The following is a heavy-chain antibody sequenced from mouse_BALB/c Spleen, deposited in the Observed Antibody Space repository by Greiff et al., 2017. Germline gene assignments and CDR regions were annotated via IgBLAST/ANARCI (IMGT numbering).Heavy chain of an antibody. CDR1: GFTFSSYA. Sequence: DVQLVESGGGLVKPGGSLKLSCAASGFTFSSYAMSWVRQTPEKRLEWVASISSGGSTYYPDSVKGRFTISRDNARNILYLQMSSLRSEDTAMYYCAREGGLRLAYWGQGTLVTVSA. D-gene: IGHD2-4*01. CDR3: AREGGLRLAY. CDR2: ISSGGST. V-gene: IGHV5-6-5*01. J-gene: IGHJ3*01.